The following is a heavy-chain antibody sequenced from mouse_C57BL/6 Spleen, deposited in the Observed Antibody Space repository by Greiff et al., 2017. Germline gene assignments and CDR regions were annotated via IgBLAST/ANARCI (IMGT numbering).Heavy chain of an antibody. J-gene: IGHJ4*01. D-gene: IGHD1-1*01. CDR2: INPYNGGT. V-gene: IGHV1-19*01. CDR1: GYTFTDYY. CDR3: AREDYGSSYVWDY. Sequence: VQLQQSGPVLVKPGASVKMSCKASGYTFTDYYMNWVKQSHGKSLEWIGVINPYNGGTSYNQKFKGKATLTVDKSSSTAYMELNSLTSEDSAVYYCAREDYGSSYVWDYWGQGTSVTVSS.